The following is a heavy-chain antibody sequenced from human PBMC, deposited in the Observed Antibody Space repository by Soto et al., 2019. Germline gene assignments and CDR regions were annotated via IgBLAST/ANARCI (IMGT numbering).Heavy chain of an antibody. CDR1: GFTFSSHG. V-gene: IGHV3-33*01. J-gene: IGHJ4*02. Sequence: QVQLVESGGGVVQPGRSLRLSCAASGFTFSSHGMHWVRQAPGKGLVWVAVIWYDGSKTYHADSVKGRFTISRDNFKNTLYLQMTSLRAEDTAVYYCARDQSNGNYYDRSDYWGQGALVTVSS. CDR3: ARDQSNGNYYDRSDY. D-gene: IGHD3-22*01. CDR2: IWYDGSKT.